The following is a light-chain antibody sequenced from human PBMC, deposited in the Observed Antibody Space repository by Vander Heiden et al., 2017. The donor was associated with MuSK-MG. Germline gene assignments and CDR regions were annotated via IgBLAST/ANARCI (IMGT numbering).Light chain of an antibody. J-gene: IGKJ4*01. CDR3: QQRDYWPLT. V-gene: IGKV3-11*01. Sequence: EIVFTQSPATLSLSPGERATLSCRASQSVDTYLAWFQQTPGQAPRLLIYDASTRASGTPARFSGRGSGTDFTLTISSLEPENFAVFYCQQRDYWPLTFGGGTKVE. CDR1: QSVDTY. CDR2: DAS.